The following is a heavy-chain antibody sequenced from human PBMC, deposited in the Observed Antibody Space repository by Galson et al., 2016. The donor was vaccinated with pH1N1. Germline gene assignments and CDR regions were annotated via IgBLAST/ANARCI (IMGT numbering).Heavy chain of an antibody. J-gene: IGHJ6*02. CDR1: GFIFSSSS. CDR3: AREGITVFGVSL. V-gene: IGHV3-21*01. Sequence: SLRLSCAGSGFIFSSSSMNWVRQAPGKGLEWVSSINRNGNNVFYAESVKGRFTTSRDNAKNSLYLQMDSLRLEDTAIYFCAREGITVFGVSLWGPGTTVVVSS. D-gene: IGHD3-3*01. CDR2: INRNGNNV.